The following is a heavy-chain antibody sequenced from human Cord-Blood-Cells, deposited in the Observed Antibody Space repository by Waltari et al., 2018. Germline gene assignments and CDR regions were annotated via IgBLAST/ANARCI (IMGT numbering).Heavy chain of an antibody. D-gene: IGHD3-16*01. CDR3: ARDGGPNYAYDAFDI. CDR1: GYTFTNYA. Sequence: QVQLVQSGSELKKPGASVKYSCKASGYTFTNYALHLVRQTPGQGLEWMGWINTNTGNPTYAQGFTGRFVFSLDTSVSTAYLQISSLKAEDTAVYYCARDGGPNYAYDAFDIWGQGTMVTVSS. CDR2: INTNTGNP. J-gene: IGHJ3*02. V-gene: IGHV7-4-1*02.